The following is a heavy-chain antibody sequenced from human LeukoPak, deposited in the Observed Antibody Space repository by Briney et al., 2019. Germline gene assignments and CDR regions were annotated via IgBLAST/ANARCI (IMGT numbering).Heavy chain of an antibody. V-gene: IGHV1-18*04. CDR2: ISAYNGNT. D-gene: IGHD1-1*01. Sequence: GASVKVSCKASGYTFTGYYMHWMRQAPGQGLEWMGWISAYNGNTNYAQKLQGRVTMTTDTSTSTAYMELRSLRSDDTAVYYCARFTGPGNYWGQGTLVAVSS. CDR1: GYTFTGYY. J-gene: IGHJ4*02. CDR3: ARFTGPGNY.